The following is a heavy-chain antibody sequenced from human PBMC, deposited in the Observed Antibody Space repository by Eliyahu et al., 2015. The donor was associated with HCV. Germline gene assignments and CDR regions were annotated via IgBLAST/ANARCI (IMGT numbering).Heavy chain of an antibody. J-gene: IGHJ4*02. D-gene: IGHD2-2*01. Sequence: EAHLVEAGGGLVKPGGSLXLSCAASGFTFXSXTMNWVRQAPGKGLEWVSSISSSSAYIYYADSVKGRFTISRDNAKNSLYLQMNSLGAEDTAVYYCVRDKYCTSISCHDYWGQGTLVTVSS. CDR1: GFTFXSXT. V-gene: IGHV3-21*01. CDR3: VRDKYCTSISCHDY. CDR2: ISSSSAYI.